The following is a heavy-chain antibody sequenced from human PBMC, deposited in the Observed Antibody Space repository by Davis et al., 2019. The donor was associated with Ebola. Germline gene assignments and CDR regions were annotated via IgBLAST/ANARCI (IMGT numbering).Heavy chain of an antibody. CDR2: TYYKSKWYN. D-gene: IGHD5-12*01. CDR3: ARGWLRSSFDC. CDR1: GDSVSTAG. J-gene: IGHJ4*02. V-gene: IGHV6-1*01. Sequence: HSQTLSLTCAISGDSVSTAGWNWIRQSPSRGLEWLGRTYYKSKWYNDYAESVKSRVSINPDTSKNQLSLQLNSVTPEDTAVYYCARGWLRSSFDCWGQGTLVTVSS.